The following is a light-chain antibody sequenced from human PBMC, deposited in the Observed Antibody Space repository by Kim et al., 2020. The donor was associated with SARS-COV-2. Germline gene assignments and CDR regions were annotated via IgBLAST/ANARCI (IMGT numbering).Light chain of an antibody. J-gene: IGKJ3*01. CDR1: QSISSY. CDR2: AAT. Sequence: ASVGDRVTITCRASQSISSYLNWYQQKPGKAPKLLIYAATSLQSGVPSRFSGSGSGTDFTLTISSLQPEDFATYYCQQSYSTPFTFGPGTKVDIK. V-gene: IGKV1-39*01. CDR3: QQSYSTPFT.